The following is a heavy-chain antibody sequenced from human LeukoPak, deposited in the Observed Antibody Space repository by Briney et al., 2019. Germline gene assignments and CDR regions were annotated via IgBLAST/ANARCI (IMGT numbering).Heavy chain of an antibody. V-gene: IGHV1-2*02. J-gene: IGHJ6*03. Sequence: ASVKVSCKASGYTFTGYYMHWVRQAPGQGLEWMGWINPNSGGTNYAQKFQGRVTITADESTSTAYMELSSLRSEDTAVYYCARPNGSGSYLKSYYYYMDVWGKGTTVTVSS. D-gene: IGHD3-10*01. CDR2: INPNSGGT. CDR1: GYTFTGYY. CDR3: ARPNGSGSYLKSYYYYMDV.